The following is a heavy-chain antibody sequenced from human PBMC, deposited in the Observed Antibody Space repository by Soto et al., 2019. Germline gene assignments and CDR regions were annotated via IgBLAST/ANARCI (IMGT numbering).Heavy chain of an antibody. CDR1: GGPISSSNW. V-gene: IGHV4-4*02. CDR2: IYHSGST. D-gene: IGHD2-15*01. CDR3: ARGDCSGGSCYSVDI. J-gene: IGHJ3*02. Sequence: SETLSLTCAVSGGPISSSNWWSWVRQPPGKGLEWIGEIYHSGSTNYNPSLKSRVTISVDKSKNQFSLKLSSVTAADTAVYYCARGDCSGGSCYSVDIWGQGTMVTVSS.